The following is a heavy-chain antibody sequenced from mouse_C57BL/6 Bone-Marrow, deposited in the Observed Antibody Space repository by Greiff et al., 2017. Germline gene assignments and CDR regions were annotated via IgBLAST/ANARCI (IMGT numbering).Heavy chain of an antibody. D-gene: IGHD2-5*01. J-gene: IGHJ4*01. V-gene: IGHV1-63*01. Sequence: VQLQQSGAELVRPGTSVQMSCKASGYTFTNYWLGWAKQRPGHGLEWIGDIYPGGGYTNYNAKFKGKATLTADKSSRTAYMQFSSQTSEDSAIYYCARKGKYSNYLYAMDYWGQGTSVTVSS. CDR2: IYPGGGYT. CDR3: ARKGKYSNYLYAMDY. CDR1: GYTFTNYW.